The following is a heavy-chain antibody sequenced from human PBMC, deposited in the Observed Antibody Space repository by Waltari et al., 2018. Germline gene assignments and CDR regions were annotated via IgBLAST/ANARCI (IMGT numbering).Heavy chain of an antibody. CDR2: IYTSGST. Sequence: QVQLQESGPGLVKPSETLSVTCTVPGGSISSYYWSWIRQPAGKGLEWIGRIYTSGSTNYNPSLKSRVTMSVDTSKNQFSLKLSSVTAADTAVYYCARDQGAPVRSHYYYYMDVWGKGTTVTISS. CDR3: ARDQGAPVRSHYYYYMDV. CDR1: GGSISSYY. V-gene: IGHV4-4*07. D-gene: IGHD3-10*01. J-gene: IGHJ6*03.